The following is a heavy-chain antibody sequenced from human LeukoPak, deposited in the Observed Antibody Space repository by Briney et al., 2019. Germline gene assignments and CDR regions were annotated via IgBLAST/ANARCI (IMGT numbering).Heavy chain of an antibody. CDR1: GGSFSGYY. CDR3: ARGWRGYCSGGSCGGPYFRSNWLDP. CDR2: VNHSVSA. V-gene: IGHV4-34*01. Sequence: SETLSLTCAVYGGSFSGYYWSWSRQPPAKGQEWIGEVNHSVSANTNPPLTRPVTISVDTSKNQFSLKLSSVTAADTAVYYCARGWRGYCSGGSCGGPYFRSNWLDPWGQGTLVTVSS. D-gene: IGHD2-15*01. J-gene: IGHJ5*02.